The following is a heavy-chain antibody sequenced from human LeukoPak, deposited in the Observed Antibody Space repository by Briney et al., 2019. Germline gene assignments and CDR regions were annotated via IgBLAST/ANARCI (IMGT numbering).Heavy chain of an antibody. CDR3: APDCSSTSCYGY. D-gene: IGHD2-2*01. CDR2: IIPIFGTA. V-gene: IGHV1-69*05. J-gene: IGHJ4*02. Sequence: SVKVSCKASGGTFSSYAISWVRQAPGQGLEWMGGIIPIFGTANYAQKLQGRVTITTDESTSTAYMELSSLRSEDTAVYYCAPDCSSTSCYGYWGQGTLVTVSS. CDR1: GGTFSSYA.